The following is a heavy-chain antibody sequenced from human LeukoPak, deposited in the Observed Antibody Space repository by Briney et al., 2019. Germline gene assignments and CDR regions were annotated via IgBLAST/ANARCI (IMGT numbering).Heavy chain of an antibody. V-gene: IGHV3-74*01. D-gene: IGHD6-6*01. CDR3: ARSSYSSSSSV. CDR1: GFTFSSYW. CDR2: IASDGSST. Sequence: GGSLGLSCAASGFTFSSYWMNWVRQAPGKGLVWVSRIASDGSSTTYADSVKGRFSISRDNAKNSLYPQINSLRAEDTAVYYCARSSYSSSSSVWGQGTMVTVSS. J-gene: IGHJ3*01.